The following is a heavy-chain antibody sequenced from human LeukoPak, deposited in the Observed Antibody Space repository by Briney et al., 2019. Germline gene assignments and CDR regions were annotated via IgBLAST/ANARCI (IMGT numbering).Heavy chain of an antibody. CDR1: GGSISSYY. V-gene: IGHV4-59*01. CDR2: IYYSGST. J-gene: IGHJ1*01. CDR3: ARGGSSSWYPVPEYFQH. D-gene: IGHD6-13*01. Sequence: SETLSLTCTVSGGSISSYYWSWIRQPPGKGLEWIGYIYYSGSTNYNPSLKSRVTISVDTSKNQFSLKLSSVTAADTAVYCCARGGSSSWYPVPEYFQHWGQGTLVTVSS.